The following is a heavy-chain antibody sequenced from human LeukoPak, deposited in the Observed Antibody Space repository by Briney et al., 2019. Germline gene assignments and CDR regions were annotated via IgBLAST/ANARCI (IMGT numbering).Heavy chain of an antibody. CDR1: GFTFSSYE. Sequence: GGSLRLSCAASGFTFSSYEMNWVRQAPGKGLEWVSYISNSGSAIYYADSVKGRFAISRDNAKSSLYLQMNSLRAEDTAVYYCARGQARGYSYGYFAGDFDYWGQGTLVTVSS. D-gene: IGHD5-18*01. J-gene: IGHJ4*02. CDR2: ISNSGSAI. CDR3: ARGQARGYSYGYFAGDFDY. V-gene: IGHV3-48*03.